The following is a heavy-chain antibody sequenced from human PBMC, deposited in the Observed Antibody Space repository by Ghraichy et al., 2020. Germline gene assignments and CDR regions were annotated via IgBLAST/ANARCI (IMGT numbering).Heavy chain of an antibody. D-gene: IGHD6-19*01. Sequence: GSLRLSCTVSGGSISSSSYYWGWIRQPPGKGLEWIGSIYYSGSTYYNPSLKSRVTISVDTSKNQFSLKLSSVTAADTAVYYCARQVGGWLNLYYYYGMDVWGQGTTVTVSS. V-gene: IGHV4-39*01. CDR3: ARQVGGWLNLYYYYGMDV. CDR1: GGSISSSSYY. CDR2: IYYSGST. J-gene: IGHJ6*02.